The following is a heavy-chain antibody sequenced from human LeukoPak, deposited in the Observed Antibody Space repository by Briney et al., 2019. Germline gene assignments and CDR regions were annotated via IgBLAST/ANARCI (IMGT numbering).Heavy chain of an antibody. V-gene: IGHV3-7*04. Sequence: GGSLRLSCAASGFTFSDYYMSWIRQAPGKGLEWVANIKYDGSEKYYVDSVKGRFTISRDKAKNSLYLQMNSLRVEDTAVYYCTRDETWGQGTLVTVSS. CDR1: GFTFSDYY. J-gene: IGHJ5*02. CDR3: TRDET. CDR2: IKYDGSEK.